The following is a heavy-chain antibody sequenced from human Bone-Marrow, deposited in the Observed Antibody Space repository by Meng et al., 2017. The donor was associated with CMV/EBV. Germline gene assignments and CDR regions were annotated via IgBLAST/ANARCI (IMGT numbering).Heavy chain of an antibody. CDR3: ARDHSAYVDY. J-gene: IGHJ4*02. CDR1: GYTFTGYY. D-gene: IGHD5-18*01. CDR2: INPNSGGT. Sequence: ASVKVSCKASGYTFTGYYMHWVRQAPGQGLEWMGWINPNSGGTNYAQKFQGRVTMTSDTSISTAYMEVTRLTSDDTAVYYCARDHSAYVDYWGQGTLVTVYS. V-gene: IGHV1-2*02.